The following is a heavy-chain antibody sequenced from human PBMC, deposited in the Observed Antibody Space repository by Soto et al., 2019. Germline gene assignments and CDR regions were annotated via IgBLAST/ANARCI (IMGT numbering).Heavy chain of an antibody. D-gene: IGHD3-16*01. Sequence: EVHLLESGGGLVQPGGSLRLSCAASGFTFNTYAMSWVRQAPGQGLEWVSASSGSGFSTYYADSVKGRFSISSDSSKNTLFLQMNSLRADDTAVYFCATFTFGRPFDTWGQGTMVTVSS. CDR3: ATFTFGRPFDT. J-gene: IGHJ3*02. CDR1: GFTFNTYA. V-gene: IGHV3-23*01. CDR2: SSGSGFST.